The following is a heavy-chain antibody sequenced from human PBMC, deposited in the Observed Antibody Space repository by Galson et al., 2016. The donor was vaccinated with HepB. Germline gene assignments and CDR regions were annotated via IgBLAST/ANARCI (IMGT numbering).Heavy chain of an antibody. V-gene: IGHV1-18*01. CDR1: GYTFTNFG. CDR2: ISPHNGNP. D-gene: IGHD6-19*01. J-gene: IGHJ4*02. CDR3: ARDQDSSGWVLY. Sequence: SVKVSCKASGYTFTNFGISWVRQAPGQGLEWMGWISPHNGNPHYAQRVQGRVTMTTDTSTSTAYMELKSLRSGDTAVYYCARDQDSSGWVLYWGQGALITVSS.